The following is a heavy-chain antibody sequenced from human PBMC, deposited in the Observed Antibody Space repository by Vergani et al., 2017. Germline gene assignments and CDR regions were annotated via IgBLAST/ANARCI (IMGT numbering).Heavy chain of an antibody. J-gene: IGHJ6*02. CDR3: ARDSSLIRYGSGRNYYYGMDV. CDR1: GFTVSSNY. Sequence: EVQLVESGGGLVQPGGSLRLSCAASGFTVSSNYMSWVRQAPGKGLEWVSVIYSGGSTYYADSVKGRFTISRDNSKNTLYLQMNSLIAEDTAVYYCARDSSLIRYGSGRNYYYGMDVWGQGTTVTVSS. CDR2: IYSGGST. V-gene: IGHV3-66*02. D-gene: IGHD3-10*01.